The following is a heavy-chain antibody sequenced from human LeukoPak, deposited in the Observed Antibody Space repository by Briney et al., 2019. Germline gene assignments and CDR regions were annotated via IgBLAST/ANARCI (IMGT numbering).Heavy chain of an antibody. CDR2: SSSNRGST. J-gene: IGHJ3*02. V-gene: IGHV3-64*01. CDR1: GFTFSSCA. Sequence: PAGSLRLSCAASGFTFSSCAMHWVRQAPPKGQEYVSASSSNRGSTYYANSVKGRFPISRDNSKNTLYLQMGSLRGEDMAVYYCARSGYYYGSGSDAFDIWGRGTMVTVSS. D-gene: IGHD3-10*01. CDR3: ARSGYYYGSGSDAFDI.